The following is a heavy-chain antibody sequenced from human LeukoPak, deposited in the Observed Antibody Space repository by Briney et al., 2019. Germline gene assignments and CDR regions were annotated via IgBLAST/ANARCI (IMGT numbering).Heavy chain of an antibody. CDR3: ARDKGAYYYESSDYICFDP. V-gene: IGHV1-2*02. D-gene: IGHD3-22*01. J-gene: IGHJ5*02. Sequence: ASVKVSCKASGYTFTGYYLHWVRQAPGQGLEWMGWINTNSGDTNYAQKFQGRVTMTRDTSISTAYMELSRLRSDDTAVYYCARDKGAYYYESSDYICFDPRGQGTLVTVSS. CDR1: GYTFTGYY. CDR2: INTNSGDT.